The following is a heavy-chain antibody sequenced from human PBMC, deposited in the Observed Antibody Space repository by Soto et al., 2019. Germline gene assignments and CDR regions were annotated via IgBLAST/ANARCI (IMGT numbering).Heavy chain of an antibody. CDR2: ISGSDDST. CDR1: GFTFSSYA. V-gene: IGHV3-23*01. CDR3: AKRSSSSTFDY. Sequence: GGSLRLSCAASGFTFSSYAMSWVRQAPGKGLEWVSVISGSDDSTYYADSVKGRFTISRDNSKNTLYLQMNSLRAEDTAVYYCAKRSSSSTFDYWGQGALVTVSS. D-gene: IGHD6-6*01. J-gene: IGHJ4*02.